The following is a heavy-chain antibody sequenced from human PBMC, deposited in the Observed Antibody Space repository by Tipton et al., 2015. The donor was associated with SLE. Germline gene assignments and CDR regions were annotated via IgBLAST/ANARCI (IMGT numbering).Heavy chain of an antibody. J-gene: IGHJ4*02. CDR2: INHSGST. V-gene: IGHV4-39*07. CDR3: ARGLGTYYYAT. D-gene: IGHD3-10*01. Sequence: TLSLTCTVSGGSISSSSYYWSWIRQPPGKGLEWIGEINHSGSTNYNPSLKSRVTISVDTSKNQFSLKLSSVTAADTAVYYCARGLGTYYYATWGQGTLVTVSS. CDR1: GGSISSSSYY.